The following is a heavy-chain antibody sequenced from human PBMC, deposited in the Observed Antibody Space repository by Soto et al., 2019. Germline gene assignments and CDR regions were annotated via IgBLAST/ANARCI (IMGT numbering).Heavy chain of an antibody. CDR2: ISSAVNT. J-gene: IGHJ4*02. V-gene: IGHV3-23*01. CDR1: GFTFSNYA. Sequence: GSLRLSCAASGFTFSNYAMSWVRQAPGKGLEWVSAISSAVNTYYADSVKGRFTISRDNSKNTLSLQMNSLRAEDTAVYYCAKQVRDGTSSPYYFDYWGQGTLVTVSS. D-gene: IGHD6-6*01. CDR3: AKQVRDGTSSPYYFDY.